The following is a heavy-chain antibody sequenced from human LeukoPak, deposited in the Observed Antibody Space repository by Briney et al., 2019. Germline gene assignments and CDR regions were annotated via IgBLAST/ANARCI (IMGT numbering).Heavy chain of an antibody. CDR3: ARLTGYSSPYYYYGMDV. D-gene: IGHD6-13*01. J-gene: IGHJ6*02. Sequence: SETLSLTCAVYGGSFSGYYWSWIRQPPGKGLEWIGEINHSGSTNYNPSLKSRVTISVDTSKNQFSLKLSSVTAADTAVYYCARLTGYSSPYYYYGMDVWGQGTTVTVSS. V-gene: IGHV4-34*01. CDR1: GGSFSGYY. CDR2: INHSGST.